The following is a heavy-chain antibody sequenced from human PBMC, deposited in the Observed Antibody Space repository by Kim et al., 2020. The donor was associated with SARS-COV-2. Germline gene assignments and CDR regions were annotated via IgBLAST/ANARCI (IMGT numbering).Heavy chain of an antibody. CDR1: GFTVSSNY. CDR3: ARDSSYSYGFQGLDY. D-gene: IGHD5-18*01. J-gene: IGHJ4*02. Sequence: GGSLRLSCAASGFTVSSNYMSWVRQAPGKGLEWVSVIYSGGSTYYADSVKGRFTISRDNSKNTLYLQMNSLRAEDTAVYYCARDSSYSYGFQGLDYWGQGTLVTVSS. CDR2: IYSGGST. V-gene: IGHV3-66*01.